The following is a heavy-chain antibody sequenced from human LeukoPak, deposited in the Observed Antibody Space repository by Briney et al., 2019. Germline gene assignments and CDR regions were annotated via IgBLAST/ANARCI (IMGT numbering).Heavy chain of an antibody. Sequence: PSETLSLTCVVYGGSFSGDYWSWIRQSPEKGLEWIGEINGSGSTNYNPSLKSRLTISVDTSKNQFSLKLSSVTAADTAVYYCARVYGSGYDFRGAFDIWDQGTMVTVSS. CDR1: GGSFSGDY. CDR3: ARVYGSGYDFRGAFDI. V-gene: IGHV4-34*01. CDR2: INGSGST. D-gene: IGHD5-12*01. J-gene: IGHJ3*02.